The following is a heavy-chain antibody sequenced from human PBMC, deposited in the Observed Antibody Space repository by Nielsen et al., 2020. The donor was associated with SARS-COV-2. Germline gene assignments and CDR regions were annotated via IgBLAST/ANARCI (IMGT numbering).Heavy chain of an antibody. Sequence: GGSLRLSCAASGFTFSSYAMSWVRQAPGKGLEWVSVIDSGGSTFYADSVKGRFTISRDNSKNTLYLQMNSLRAEDSAVYYCARHLPTTVTDYWGQGTLVTVSS. CDR2: IDSGGST. CDR1: GFTFSSYA. D-gene: IGHD4-17*01. V-gene: IGHV3-66*04. J-gene: IGHJ4*02. CDR3: ARHLPTTVTDY.